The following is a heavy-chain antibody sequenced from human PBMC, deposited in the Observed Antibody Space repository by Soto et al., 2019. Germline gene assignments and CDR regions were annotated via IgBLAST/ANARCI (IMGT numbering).Heavy chain of an antibody. Sequence: QVQLQESGPGLVRPSEILSLTCTVSGGSISRYYWSWIRQPPGKGLEWIGCIYYSGSTNYSPSLNSRVTISVDTSKNQFSLKLSSVTDADTAVYYCARDLHYYDSSGYPRVEAFDIWGQGTMLTVSS. V-gene: IGHV4-59*01. CDR1: GGSISRYY. CDR3: ARDLHYYDSSGYPRVEAFDI. D-gene: IGHD3-22*01. J-gene: IGHJ3*02. CDR2: IYYSGST.